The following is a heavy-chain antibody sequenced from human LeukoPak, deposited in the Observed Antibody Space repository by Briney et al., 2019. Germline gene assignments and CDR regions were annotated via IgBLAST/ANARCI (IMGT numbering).Heavy chain of an antibody. D-gene: IGHD3-10*01. CDR1: GFTFSSYS. CDR3: ARDNMIWFGELFYYYGMDV. V-gene: IGHV3-21*01. Sequence: GGSLRLSCAASGFTFSSYSMNWVRQAPGKGLEWVSSISSSSSYIYYADSVKGRFTISRDNAKNSLYLQMNSLRAEDTAVYYCARDNMIWFGELFYYYGMDVWGQGTTATVSS. CDR2: ISSSSSYI. J-gene: IGHJ6*02.